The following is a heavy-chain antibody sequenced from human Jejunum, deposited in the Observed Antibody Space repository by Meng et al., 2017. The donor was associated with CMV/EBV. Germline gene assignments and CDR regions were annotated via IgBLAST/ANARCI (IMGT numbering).Heavy chain of an antibody. Sequence: RLSWAGSGLSFGAYYRAGVRQAPGKGLEWVSYITGRGNTIYYADYVKGRFTISRDNAKSSLYLEINSLRAEDTAVYYCVRGNYGFDYWGQGTLVTVSS. V-gene: IGHV3-11*01. CDR2: ITGRGNTI. CDR3: VRGNYGFDY. D-gene: IGHD4-17*01. J-gene: IGHJ4*02. CDR1: GLSFGAYY.